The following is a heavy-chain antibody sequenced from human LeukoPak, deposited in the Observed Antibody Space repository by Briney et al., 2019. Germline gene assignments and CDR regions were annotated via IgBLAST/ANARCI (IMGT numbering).Heavy chain of an antibody. D-gene: IGHD3-10*02. CDR2: ISAYNGNT. CDR3: ARDVLSLYYYYGMDV. J-gene: IGHJ6*02. V-gene: IGHV1-18*01. Sequence: AASVKVSCKASGYTFTSYGISWVRQAPGQGLEWMGWISAYNGNTNYAQKLQGRVTMTTDTSTSTAYMELRSLRSDDTAVYYCARDVLSLYYYYGMDVWGQGTTVTVSS. CDR1: GYTFTSYG.